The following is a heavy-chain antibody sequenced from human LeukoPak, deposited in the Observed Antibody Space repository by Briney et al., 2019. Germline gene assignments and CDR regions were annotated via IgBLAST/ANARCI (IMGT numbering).Heavy chain of an antibody. D-gene: IGHD6-6*01. V-gene: IGHV4-59*08. Sequence: SETLSLTCTVSDGSISNYYWTWIRQPPGKELEWIGYIYYSGSTNYNPSLKSRVTISVDTSKNQFSLKLSSVTAADTAVYYCARSYSSSSYFDYWGQGTLVTVSS. J-gene: IGHJ4*02. CDR2: IYYSGST. CDR3: ARSYSSSSYFDY. CDR1: DGSISNYY.